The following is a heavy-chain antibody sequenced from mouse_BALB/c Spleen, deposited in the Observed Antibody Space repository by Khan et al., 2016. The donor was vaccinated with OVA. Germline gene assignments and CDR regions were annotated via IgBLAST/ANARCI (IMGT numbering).Heavy chain of an antibody. CDR1: GYTFTSYR. CDR3: ARREKYGYDPSWFAY. D-gene: IGHD2-2*01. CDR2: IDPSDSET. Sequence: QVQLKQSGAELVRPGASVKLSCKASGYTFTSYRMNWVKQRPGQGLEWIGMIDPSDSETHYNQIFKDKATLTVEKSSSTAYMQLSSLTSEDSAVYYCARREKYGYDPSWFAYWGQGTLVTVSA. J-gene: IGHJ3*01. V-gene: IGHV1-61*01.